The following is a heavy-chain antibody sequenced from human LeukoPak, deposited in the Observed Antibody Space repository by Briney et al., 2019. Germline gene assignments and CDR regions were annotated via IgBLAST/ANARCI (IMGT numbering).Heavy chain of an antibody. CDR1: GFTFSSYA. J-gene: IGHJ4*02. D-gene: IGHD3-3*01. Sequence: GGSLRLSCAASGFTFSSYAMSWVRQAPGKGLEWASAISGSGGSTYYADSVKGRFTISRDNSKNTLYLQMNSLRAEDTAVYYCAKDVSYYDFWSGFDYWGQGTLVTVSS. V-gene: IGHV3-23*01. CDR2: ISGSGGST. CDR3: AKDVSYYDFWSGFDY.